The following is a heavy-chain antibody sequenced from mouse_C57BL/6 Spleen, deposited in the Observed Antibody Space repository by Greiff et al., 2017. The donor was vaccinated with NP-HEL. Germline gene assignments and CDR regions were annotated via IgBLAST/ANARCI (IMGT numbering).Heavy chain of an antibody. J-gene: IGHJ3*01. CDR2: IYPGSGNT. Sequence: VQLQQSGAELVRPGASVKLSCKASGYTFTDYYINWVKQRPGQGLEWIARIYPGSGNTYYNEKFKGKATLTAEKSSSTAYMQLSSLTSEDSAVYFCARPYGYDEAWFAYWGQGTLVTVSA. V-gene: IGHV1-76*01. CDR1: GYTFTDYY. CDR3: ARPYGYDEAWFAY. D-gene: IGHD2-2*01.